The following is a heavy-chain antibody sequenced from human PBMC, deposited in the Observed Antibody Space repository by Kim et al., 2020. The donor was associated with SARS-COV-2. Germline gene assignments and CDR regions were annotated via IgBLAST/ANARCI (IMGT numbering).Heavy chain of an antibody. J-gene: IGHJ4*02. V-gene: IGHV3-11*06. CDR3: SLLAAGTGGFDY. Sequence: GGSLRLSCAASGFTFSDYYMSWIRQAPGKGLEWVSYISSSSSYTNYADSVKGRFTISRDNAKNSLYLQMNSLRAEDTAVYYCSLLAAGTGGFDYWGQGTLVTVSS. CDR1: GFTFSDYY. D-gene: IGHD6-13*01. CDR2: ISSSSSYT.